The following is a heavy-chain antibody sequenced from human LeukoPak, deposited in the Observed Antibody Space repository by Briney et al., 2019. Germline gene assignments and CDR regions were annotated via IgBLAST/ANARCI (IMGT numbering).Heavy chain of an antibody. Sequence: ASVKVSCKASGGTFSSYAISWVRQAPGQGLEWMGGIIPIFGTANYAQKFQGRVTITADESTSTAYMELSSLRSEDTAVYYCARNSRIAAAGTRWGLGYWGQGTLVTVSS. CDR2: IIPIFGTA. CDR1: GGTFSSYA. J-gene: IGHJ4*02. D-gene: IGHD6-13*01. CDR3: ARNSRIAAAGTRWGLGY. V-gene: IGHV1-69*13.